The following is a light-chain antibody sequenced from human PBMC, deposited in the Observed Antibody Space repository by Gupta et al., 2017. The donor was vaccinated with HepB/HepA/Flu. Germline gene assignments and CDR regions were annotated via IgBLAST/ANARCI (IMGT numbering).Light chain of an antibody. CDR2: SIN. J-gene: IGLJ2*01. Sequence: SVLPQPPSASGTPGQSVTISCSGSNSNIGSNSVNWYQQVPGAAPKLLIYSINERPSGVPDRFSGSKSGTSASLDISGLQSGDEADYYCAAWDDSLNGVVFGGGTKLTVL. CDR1: NSNIGSNS. CDR3: AAWDDSLNGVV. V-gene: IGLV1-44*01.